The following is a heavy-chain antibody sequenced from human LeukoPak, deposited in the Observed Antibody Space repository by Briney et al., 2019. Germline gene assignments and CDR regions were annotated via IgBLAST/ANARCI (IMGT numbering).Heavy chain of an antibody. D-gene: IGHD3-10*01. J-gene: IGHJ4*02. Sequence: SETLSLTCTVSGGSISSGGYYWSWIRQPPGKGLEWIGYIYYSRSTNYNPSLKSRVTISVDTSKNQFSLKLSSVTAADTAVYYCARQFGYYGSGSIDYWGQGTLVTVSS. CDR2: IYYSRST. V-gene: IGHV4-61*08. CDR3: ARQFGYYGSGSIDY. CDR1: GGSISSGGYY.